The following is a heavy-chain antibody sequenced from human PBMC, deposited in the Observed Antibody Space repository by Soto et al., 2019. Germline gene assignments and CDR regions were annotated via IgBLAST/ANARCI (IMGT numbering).Heavy chain of an antibody. Sequence: EVQLVESGGGLIQPGGSLRLSCAVSGFTVSNNYMSWVRQAPGKGLEGVSVIYSGGYTAYGDSVKGRFTISRDNSKNTLIFKKNSLGPADTAGYSVAPKPGGGGYWGQGTLVTVSS. J-gene: IGHJ4*02. CDR3: APKPGGGGY. CDR2: IYSGGYT. D-gene: IGHD3-10*01. V-gene: IGHV3-53*01. CDR1: GFTVSNNY.